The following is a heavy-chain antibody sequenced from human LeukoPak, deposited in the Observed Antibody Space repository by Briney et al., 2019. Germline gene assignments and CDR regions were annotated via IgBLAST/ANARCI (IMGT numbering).Heavy chain of an antibody. D-gene: IGHD3-22*01. Sequence: SETLSLTCTVSGGSISGYYWSWIRQPPGKGLEWIGYIYHSGSTYYNPSLKSRVTISVDRSKNQFSLKLSSVTAADTAVYYCARQGYYDSSGYYSDYWGQGTLVTVSS. CDR3: ARQGYYDSSGYYSDY. CDR1: GGSISGYY. J-gene: IGHJ4*02. CDR2: IYHSGST. V-gene: IGHV4-30-2*01.